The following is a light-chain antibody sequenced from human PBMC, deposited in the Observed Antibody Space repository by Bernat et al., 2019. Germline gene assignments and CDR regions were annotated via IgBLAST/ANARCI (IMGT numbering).Light chain of an antibody. CDR2: AAS. CDR3: QKYNSVPWT. V-gene: IGKV1-27*01. J-gene: IGKJ1*01. CDR1: QAISNY. Sequence: DIQMTQSPSSLSASVGDRVTITCRASQAISNYLAWYQQKPGKVPKLLIYAASTLHSGVPSRFSGSGSGTDFTLTISSLQPEDVATYYCQKYNSVPWTFGQGTKVEIK.